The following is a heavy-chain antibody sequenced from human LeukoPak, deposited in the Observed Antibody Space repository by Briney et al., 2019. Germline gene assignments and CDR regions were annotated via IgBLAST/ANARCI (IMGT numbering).Heavy chain of an antibody. Sequence: ASVNVSCKASGYTFTSYGISWVRQAPGQGLEWMGWVSAYNGNTNYAQKLQGRVTMTTDTSTSTAYMELRSLRSDDTAVYYCARDGKLLWFGEFDYWGQGTLVTVSS. CDR2: VSAYNGNT. D-gene: IGHD3-10*01. V-gene: IGHV1-18*01. J-gene: IGHJ4*02. CDR3: ARDGKLLWFGEFDY. CDR1: GYTFTSYG.